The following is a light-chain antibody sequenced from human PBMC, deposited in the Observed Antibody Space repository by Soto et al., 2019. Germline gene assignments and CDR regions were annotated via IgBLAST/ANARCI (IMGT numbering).Light chain of an antibody. CDR2: QDS. CDR3: QAWDSCTYV. Sequence: SHELTQPPSVSVSPGQTASITCSGDKLGDKYACWYQQKPGQSPVLVIYQDSKRPSGIPERFSGSNSGNTATLTISGTQAMDEADYYCQAWDSCTYVFGTGTKVTVL. V-gene: IGLV3-1*01. J-gene: IGLJ1*01. CDR1: KLGDKY.